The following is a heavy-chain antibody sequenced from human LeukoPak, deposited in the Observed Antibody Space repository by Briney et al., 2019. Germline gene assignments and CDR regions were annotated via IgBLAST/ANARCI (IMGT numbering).Heavy chain of an antibody. CDR1: GFTFSNYW. Sequence: GGSLRISCAASGFTFSNYWMHWVRQAPGKGLEWVSAISGSGGSTYYADSVKGRFTISRDNSKNTLYLQMNSLRAEDTAVYYCANGVGATTTWGQGTLVTVSS. D-gene: IGHD1-26*01. V-gene: IGHV3-23*01. CDR3: ANGVGATTT. CDR2: ISGSGGST. J-gene: IGHJ4*02.